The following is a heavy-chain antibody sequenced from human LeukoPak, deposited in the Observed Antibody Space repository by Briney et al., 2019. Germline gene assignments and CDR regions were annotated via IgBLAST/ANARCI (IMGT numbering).Heavy chain of an antibody. CDR2: ISSSSSTI. CDR3: ARVLRYCSGGNCYSGGLGYMDV. CDR1: GFSFSSYS. V-gene: IGHV3-48*04. Sequence: GGSLRLSCAASGFSFSSYSMNWVRQAPGKGLEWVSYISSSSSTIYYADSVKGRFTISRDNAKNSLFLQMNSLRAEDTAVYYCARVLRYCSGGNCYSGGLGYMDVWGKGTTVTISS. J-gene: IGHJ6*03. D-gene: IGHD2-15*01.